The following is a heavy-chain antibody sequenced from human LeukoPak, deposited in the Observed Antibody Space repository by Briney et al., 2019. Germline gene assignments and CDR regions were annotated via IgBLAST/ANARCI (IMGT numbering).Heavy chain of an antibody. CDR1: GGSFSGYY. J-gene: IGHJ3*01. Sequence: SETLSLTCAVYGGSFSGYYWSWIRQPPGKGLEWIGEINHSGSTNYNPSLKSRVTISVDTSKNQFSLKLSSVTAADTAVYYCARGGNNNWYGDAFDVWGQGTMVTVSS. V-gene: IGHV4-34*01. CDR2: INHSGST. D-gene: IGHD1-1*01. CDR3: ARGGNNNWYGDAFDV.